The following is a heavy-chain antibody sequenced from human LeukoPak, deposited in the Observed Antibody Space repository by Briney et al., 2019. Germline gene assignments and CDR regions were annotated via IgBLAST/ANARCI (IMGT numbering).Heavy chain of an antibody. CDR1: GFTFVSYW. CDR3: ARDPPGNTALDY. J-gene: IGHJ4*02. D-gene: IGHD5-18*01. Sequence: GGSLKLSCAASGFTFVSYWMHWVRQAPGQGLVWVSRINGYGGSTDFAETLKGRFTISRDNAMNTLYLQMSSLRSEDTAVHYCARDPPGNTALDYWGQGKLVTVSS. CDR2: INGYGGST. V-gene: IGHV3-74*01.